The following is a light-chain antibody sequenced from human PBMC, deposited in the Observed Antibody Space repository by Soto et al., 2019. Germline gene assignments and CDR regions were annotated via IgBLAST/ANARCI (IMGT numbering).Light chain of an antibody. CDR3: QQYDSAPLT. CDR1: QSVNSRY. CDR2: GAS. J-gene: IGKJ4*01. V-gene: IGKV3-20*01. Sequence: EVVLTQSPGTLSLSPGERAILSCRASQSVNSRYLAWYQQKHGQAPRLLICGASTRATGVPDRFSGSGSGTDFTLIINRLEAEDFAVYYCQQYDSAPLTFGEGTKVEI.